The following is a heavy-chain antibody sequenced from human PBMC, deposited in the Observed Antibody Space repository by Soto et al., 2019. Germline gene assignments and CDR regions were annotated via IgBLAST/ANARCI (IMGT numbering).Heavy chain of an antibody. CDR2: ISPYTGNT. Sequence: QVQLVQSGDEVKKPGASVKVSCKASGYIFVNYGIAWVRQAPRQGLEWMGWISPYTGNTHSASKVQGRLTMTTDTSTSTAYVDLGGLTSDDPAVYYFVMVDNYVTPTPQDVWGQGTTVTVSS. CDR1: GYIFVNYG. V-gene: IGHV1-18*01. CDR3: VMVDNYVTPTPQDV. D-gene: IGHD3-16*01. J-gene: IGHJ6*02.